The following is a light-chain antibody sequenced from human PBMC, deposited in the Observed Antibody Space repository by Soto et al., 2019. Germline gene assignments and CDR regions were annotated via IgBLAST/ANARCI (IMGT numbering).Light chain of an antibody. CDR1: SSDVGGYNF. CDR3: SSFTSRHTYV. CDR2: EVT. V-gene: IGLV2-14*01. Sequence: QLVLTQPASVSGSPGQSITISCTGTSSDVGGYNFVSWYQQHPDKAPKFIIYEVTNRPSGVSNRFSGSKSGNTASLTISGLQAEDEADYYCSSFTSRHTYVFGSGTKLTVL. J-gene: IGLJ1*01.